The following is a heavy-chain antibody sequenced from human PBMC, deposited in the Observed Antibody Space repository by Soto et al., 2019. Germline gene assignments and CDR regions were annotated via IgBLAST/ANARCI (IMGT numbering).Heavy chain of an antibody. J-gene: IGHJ2*01. CDR1: GRSISSGGYY. Sequence: VQLQESGPGLVKASQTLSLTCTVSGRSISSGGYYWSWIRQHPGKGLEWIGYFYYSANTYYNPSLWIPVIIALDRSKSQFSAKEGPVTAADVALDYCATSTGGAFCYFDLCGRGALVTVS. CDR3: ATSTGGAFCYFDL. CDR2: FYYSANT. V-gene: IGHV4-31*01. D-gene: IGHD2-2*01.